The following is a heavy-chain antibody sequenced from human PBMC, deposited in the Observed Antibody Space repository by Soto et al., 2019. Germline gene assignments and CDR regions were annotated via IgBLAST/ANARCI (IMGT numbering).Heavy chain of an antibody. Sequence: SETLSLTCTFSGGSISSGSNYWGWVRQPQGKELEWIGSIYYRGSTYYNPSLKSRVTISVDTSKNQFSLKLSSVTAADTAVYYCARQGEQWLVNWFDPWGQGTLVTVSS. D-gene: IGHD6-19*01. CDR1: GGSISSGSNY. J-gene: IGHJ5*02. V-gene: IGHV4-39*01. CDR3: ARQGEQWLVNWFDP. CDR2: IYYRGST.